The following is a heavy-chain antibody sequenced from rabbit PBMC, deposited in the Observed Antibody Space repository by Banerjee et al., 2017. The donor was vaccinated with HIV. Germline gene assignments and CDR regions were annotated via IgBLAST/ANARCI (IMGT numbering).Heavy chain of an antibody. J-gene: IGHJ4*01. D-gene: IGHD1-1*01. V-gene: IGHV1S45*01. CDR3: ARAGGFEKYFNL. CDR2: IVPGSSGGT. CDR1: GFDFSSYG. Sequence: QEQLVESGGGLVQPGGSLKLSCKAAGFDFSSYGVSWARQAPGKGLEWIGCIVPGSSGGTYYASWAKGRFTISKTSSTTVTLQMTSLTAADTATYFCARAGGFEKYFNLWGPGTLVTVS.